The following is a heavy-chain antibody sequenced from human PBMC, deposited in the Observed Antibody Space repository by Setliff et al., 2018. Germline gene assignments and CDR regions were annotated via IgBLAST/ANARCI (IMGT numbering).Heavy chain of an antibody. CDR3: ARVDFTMIQGVIGH. D-gene: IGHD3-10*01. Sequence: SETLSLTCTVSGGSISSGSYYWSWIRQPAGKGLEWIGRIYTSGSTSYNPSLKSRVTISVDTSKKQFSLKLSSVTAADTAVYYCARVDFTMIQGVIGHWGQGTLVTVSS. CDR1: GGSISSGSYY. CDR2: IYTSGST. V-gene: IGHV4-61*02. J-gene: IGHJ1*01.